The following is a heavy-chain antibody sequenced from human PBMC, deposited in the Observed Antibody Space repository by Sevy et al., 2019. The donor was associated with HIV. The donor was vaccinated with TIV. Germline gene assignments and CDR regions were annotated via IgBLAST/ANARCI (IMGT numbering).Heavy chain of an antibody. CDR1: GGSISSSSYY. Sequence: SETLSLTCTVSGGSISSSSYYWGWIRQPPGKGLEWIGSISYSGSTYYNPSLKSRVTISVDTSKNQCSLKLSSVTAADTAVYYCARHRGGMRLPDHWGQGTLVTVSS. V-gene: IGHV4-39*01. CDR2: ISYSGST. D-gene: IGHD3-16*01. CDR3: ARHRGGMRLPDH. J-gene: IGHJ5*02.